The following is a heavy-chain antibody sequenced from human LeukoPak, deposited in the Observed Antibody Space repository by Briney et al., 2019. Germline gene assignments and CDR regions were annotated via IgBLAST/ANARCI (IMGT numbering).Heavy chain of an antibody. CDR3: ARDLQLEREQSDY. CDR1: GGTFSSYA. Sequence: SVKVSCKASGGTFSSYAISWVRQAPGQGLEWMGGIIPIFGTANYAQKFQGRVTITTDESTSTAYMELSSLRSEVTAVYYCARDLQLEREQSDYWGQGTLVTVSS. D-gene: IGHD1-1*01. V-gene: IGHV1-69*05. CDR2: IIPIFGTA. J-gene: IGHJ4*02.